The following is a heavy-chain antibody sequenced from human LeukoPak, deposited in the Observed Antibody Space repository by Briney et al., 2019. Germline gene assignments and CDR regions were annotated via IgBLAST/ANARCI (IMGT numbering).Heavy chain of an antibody. CDR3: ARHSSRGHYYDFDS. V-gene: IGHV1-69*02. J-gene: IGHJ4*02. Sequence: SVKISCKASGGTLITHYISWVRQAPGQGLEWMGRIVPMVGIANYAQKFQGRVTITADRSTNTAYMEVRSLKFEDTAVYYCARHSSRGHYYDFDSWGQGALVTVSA. D-gene: IGHD3-22*01. CDR1: GGTLITHY. CDR2: IVPMVGIA.